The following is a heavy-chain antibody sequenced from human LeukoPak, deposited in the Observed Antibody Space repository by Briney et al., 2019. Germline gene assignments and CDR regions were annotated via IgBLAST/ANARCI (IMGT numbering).Heavy chain of an antibody. CDR3: ARDFRFLEDY. V-gene: IGHV3-11*04. D-gene: IGHD3-3*01. Sequence: GGSLRLSCAASGFTFSDYYMSWMRQAPGKGLEWVSYISSSGSTIYYADSVKGRCTISRDNAKNSLYLQMNNMRAEDTAVYYCARDFRFLEDYWGQGTLVTVSS. CDR1: GFTFSDYY. CDR2: ISSSGSTI. J-gene: IGHJ4*02.